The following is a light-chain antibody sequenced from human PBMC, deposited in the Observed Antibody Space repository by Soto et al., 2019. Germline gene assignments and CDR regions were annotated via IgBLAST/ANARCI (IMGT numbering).Light chain of an antibody. Sequence: SYELTQPPSVSVAPGQTARITCGGNNIGSRSVHWYQQKPGQAPVLVVYDDSDRPSGIPERFSGSNSGNTATLTISGVEAGDEADYYCQLWDTSSDHRYVFGTGTKVTVL. CDR1: NIGSRS. CDR3: QLWDTSSDHRYV. J-gene: IGLJ1*01. V-gene: IGLV3-21*02. CDR2: DDS.